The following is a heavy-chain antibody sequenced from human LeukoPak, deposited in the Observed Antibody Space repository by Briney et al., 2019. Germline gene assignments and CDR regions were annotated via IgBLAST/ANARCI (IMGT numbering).Heavy chain of an antibody. CDR3: ARARHYDYVWGSYRYGAFDI. CDR1: GFTFSSYG. J-gene: IGHJ3*02. D-gene: IGHD3-16*02. Sequence: GGSLRLSCAASGFTFSSYGMHWVRQAPGKGLEWVAVISYDGSNKYYADSVKGRFTISRDNSKNTLYLQMNSLRAEDTAVYYCARARHYDYVWGSYRYGAFDIWGQGTMVTVSS. V-gene: IGHV3-30*19. CDR2: ISYDGSNK.